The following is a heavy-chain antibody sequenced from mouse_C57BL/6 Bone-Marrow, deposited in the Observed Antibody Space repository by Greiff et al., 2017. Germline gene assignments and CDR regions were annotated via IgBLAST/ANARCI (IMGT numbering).Heavy chain of an antibody. CDR1: GFTFSSYA. J-gene: IGHJ4*01. CDR2: ISDGGSYT. V-gene: IGHV5-4*01. D-gene: IGHD1-1*01. Sequence: VQLKESGGGLVKPGGSLKLSCAASGFTFSSYAMSWVRQTPEKRLEWVATISDGGSYTYYPDNVKGRFTISRDNAKNNLYLQMSHLKSEDTAMYYCARDPITTVVATGAMDYWGQGTSVTVSS. CDR3: ARDPITTVVATGAMDY.